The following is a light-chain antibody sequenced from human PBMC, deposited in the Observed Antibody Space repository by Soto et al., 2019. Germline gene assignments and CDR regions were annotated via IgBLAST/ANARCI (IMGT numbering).Light chain of an antibody. CDR3: QDYSTDSRS. CDR1: QAISW. Sequence: DIRMTQSPSTLSASIGDRVSITCRASQAISWLAWYQQKPGKAPKPLIYRASTLESGVPSRFSGSGSGTEFTLTISSLQPDDFATYYCQDYSTDSRSFGQGTRVEIK. CDR2: RAS. J-gene: IGKJ1*01. V-gene: IGKV1-5*03.